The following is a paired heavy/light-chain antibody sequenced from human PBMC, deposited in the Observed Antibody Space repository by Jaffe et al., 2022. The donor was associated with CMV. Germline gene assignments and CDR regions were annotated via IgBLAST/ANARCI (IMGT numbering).Heavy chain of an antibody. CDR1: GFTFENFA. J-gene: IGHJ3*01. V-gene: IGHV3-9*01. Sequence: EVHLVESGGGLVQPGRSLRLSCAASGFTFENFAMHWVRQVPGKGLEWVSGITWKGNSIDYGDSVKGRFTIFRDNARNSLFLQMSSLRPQDTAFYYCVKDVRPLITKIGETIVNAFDVWGQGTLVTVSS. D-gene: IGHD2-15*01. CDR2: ITWKGNSI. CDR3: VKDVRPLITKIGETIVNAFDV.
Light chain of an antibody. CDR1: NLGDTH. Sequence: SYELTQPPSLSVSPGQTASITCSGDNLGDTHTSWYQQKPGQSPVLVIHQDVKRPSGIPERFSGSKSGNTATLTITGPQPMDEADYYCQAWATYTAVFGGGTKLTVL. CDR2: QDV. CDR3: QAWATYTAV. J-gene: IGLJ3*02. V-gene: IGLV3-1*01.